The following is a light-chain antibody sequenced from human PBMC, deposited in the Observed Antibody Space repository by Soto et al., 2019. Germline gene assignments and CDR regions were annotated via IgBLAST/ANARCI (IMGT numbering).Light chain of an antibody. Sequence: QSVLTPPPSVSGAPGQRVTISCTGSSSNIGAGYDVHWYQQLPGTAPKVLIYGNSNRPSGVPDRFSGSKSGTSASLAITGLQAEDEADYYCQSYDSSLSGVFGTGTKVTVL. CDR3: QSYDSSLSGV. CDR1: SSNIGAGYD. V-gene: IGLV1-40*01. J-gene: IGLJ1*01. CDR2: GNS.